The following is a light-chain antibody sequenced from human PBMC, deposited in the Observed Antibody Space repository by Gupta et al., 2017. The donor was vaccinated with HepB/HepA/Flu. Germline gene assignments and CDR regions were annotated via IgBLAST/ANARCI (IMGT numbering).Light chain of an antibody. V-gene: IGKV3-11*01. Sequence: PGERATLSCRASQSVSSYLAWYQQKPGQAPRLLIYDASNRATGIPARFSGSGSGTDFTRTISSLEPEDFAVYYCQQRSNGLFTFGPGTKVDIK. CDR3: QQRSNGLFT. CDR2: DAS. CDR1: QSVSSY. J-gene: IGKJ3*01.